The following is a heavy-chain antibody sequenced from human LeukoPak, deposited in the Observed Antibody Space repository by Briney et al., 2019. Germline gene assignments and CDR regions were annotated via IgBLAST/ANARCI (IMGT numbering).Heavy chain of an antibody. V-gene: IGHV3-43*02. CDR2: ISGDGGST. D-gene: IGHD6-19*01. J-gene: IGHJ4*02. Sequence: GGSLRLSCAAAGFTSDDYAMHWVRQAPGKGLEWVFLISGDGGSTYYADSVKGRFTISRDNSKNSLYLQMNSLRTEDTALYYCAREGTSYSSGWYCDYWGQGTLVTVSS. CDR1: GFTSDDYA. CDR3: AREGTSYSSGWYCDY.